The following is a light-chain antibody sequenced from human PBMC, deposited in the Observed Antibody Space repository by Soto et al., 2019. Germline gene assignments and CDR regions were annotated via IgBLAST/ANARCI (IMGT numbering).Light chain of an antibody. J-gene: IGKJ2*01. CDR2: DAS. Sequence: DIQMTQSPSTLSASVGDRITITCRASHSVSRRLAWFQQKPGKAPKLLIYDASSLESGVPSRFSGRGSGTAFTLTISSLQPDDCATYYCHTYNSYSLHTFGQGTKLEIK. CDR1: HSVSRR. V-gene: IGKV1-5*01. CDR3: HTYNSYSLHT.